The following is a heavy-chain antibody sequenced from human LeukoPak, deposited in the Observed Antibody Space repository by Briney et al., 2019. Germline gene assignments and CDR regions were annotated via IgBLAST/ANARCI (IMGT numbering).Heavy chain of an antibody. Sequence: ASVKVSCKASGGTFSSYAISWVRQAPGQGLEWMGGIIPIFGTANYAQKFQGRVTITTDESTSTAYMELSSLRSEDTAVYYCATGGPPITYYYGSGSYHYMDVWGKGTTVTVSS. J-gene: IGHJ6*03. CDR1: GGTFSSYA. CDR2: IIPIFGTA. CDR3: ATGGPPITYYYGSGSYHYMDV. D-gene: IGHD3-10*01. V-gene: IGHV1-69*05.